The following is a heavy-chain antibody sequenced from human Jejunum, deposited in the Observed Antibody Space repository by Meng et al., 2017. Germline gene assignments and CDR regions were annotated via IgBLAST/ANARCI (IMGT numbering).Heavy chain of an antibody. CDR1: GFTISSYE. Sequence: GGSLRLSCVASGFTISSYEMNWVRQAPWKGLAWVSYISSSGSTTYYADSVKGRFTISRDNAKNSLYLQMNSLRAEDTALYYCARDKYCHTTNCQHYSYFYGMDVWGQGNTV. J-gene: IGHJ6*01. V-gene: IGHV3-48*03. D-gene: IGHD2-2*01. CDR2: ISSSGSTT. CDR3: ARDKYCHTTNCQHYSYFYGMDV.